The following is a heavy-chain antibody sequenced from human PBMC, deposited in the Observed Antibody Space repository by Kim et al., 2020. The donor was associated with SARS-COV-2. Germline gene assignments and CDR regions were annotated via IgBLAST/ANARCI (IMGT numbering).Heavy chain of an antibody. J-gene: IGHJ4*02. Sequence: GGSLRLSCVASGFTFSNYGMSWVRQAPGKGLEWVSGISGSGDTTTYADSVKGRFTISRDNPKNTLYLQMSSLRAEDTAIYYCANPRQPDYWGQGTLVTVS. CDR3: ANPRQPDY. D-gene: IGHD6-13*01. CDR2: ISGSGDTT. V-gene: IGHV3-23*01. CDR1: GFTFSNYG.